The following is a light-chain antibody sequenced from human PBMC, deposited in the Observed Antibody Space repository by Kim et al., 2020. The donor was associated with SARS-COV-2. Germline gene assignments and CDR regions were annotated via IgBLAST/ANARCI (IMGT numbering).Light chain of an antibody. J-gene: IGLJ1*01. CDR3: AARDGKLNAYV. CDR2: IYQ. CDR1: FSSNGVNK. Sequence: QRSSLACSNSFSSNGVNKLYWYQQLPERGHSLLLHIYQQRPSGVPVRFAGSESDIAASLAISVLQSDAEADYYCAARDGKLNAYVFGTGTQVTVL. V-gene: IGLV1-44*01.